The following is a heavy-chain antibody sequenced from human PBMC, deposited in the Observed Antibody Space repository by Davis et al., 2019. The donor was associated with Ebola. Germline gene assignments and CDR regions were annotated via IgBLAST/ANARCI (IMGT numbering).Heavy chain of an antibody. CDR2: IYYSGST. V-gene: IGHV4-59*01. CDR3: ARLYGSGSSFDY. D-gene: IGHD3-10*01. CDR1: GGSISSYY. J-gene: IGHJ4*02. Sequence: SETLSLTCTVSGGSISSYYWSWIRQPPGKGLEWIGYIYYSGSTNYNPSLKSRVTISVDTSKNQFSLKLSSVTAADTAVYYCARLYGSGSSFDYWGQGTLDTVSS.